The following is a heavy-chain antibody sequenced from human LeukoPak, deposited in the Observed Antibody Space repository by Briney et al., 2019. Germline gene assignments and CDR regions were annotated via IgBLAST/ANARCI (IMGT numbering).Heavy chain of an antibody. CDR1: GFTFSSYS. CDR2: ISSSSSYI. V-gene: IGHV3-21*04. CDR3: AKDMKRIAVAGIDY. D-gene: IGHD6-19*01. Sequence: GGSPRLSCAASGFTFSSYSMNWVRQAPGKGLEWVSSISSSSSYIYCADSVKGRFTISRDNAKNSLYLQMNSLRAEDTALYYCAKDMKRIAVAGIDYWGQGTLVTVSS. J-gene: IGHJ4*02.